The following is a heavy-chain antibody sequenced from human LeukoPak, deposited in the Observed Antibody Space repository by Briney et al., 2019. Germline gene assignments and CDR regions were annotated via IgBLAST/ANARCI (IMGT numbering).Heavy chain of an antibody. Sequence: SETLSLTCTVSGGSISSGDYYWSWIRQPPGKGLEWIGYIYYSGSTYYNPSLKSRVTISVDTSKNQFSLKLSSVTAADTAVYYCARGTGDIENWFDPWGQGTLVTVSS. CDR1: GGSISSGDYY. D-gene: IGHD2-15*01. J-gene: IGHJ5*02. CDR3: ARGTGDIENWFDP. CDR2: IYYSGST. V-gene: IGHV4-30-4*08.